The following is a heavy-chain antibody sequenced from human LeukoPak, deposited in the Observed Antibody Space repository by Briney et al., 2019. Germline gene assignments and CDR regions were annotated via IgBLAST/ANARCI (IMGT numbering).Heavy chain of an antibody. V-gene: IGHV4-59*01. CDR1: GFTFSSYS. D-gene: IGHD3-10*01. CDR2: IYYSGST. Sequence: GSLRLSCAASGFTFSSYSMGWIRQPPGKGLEWIGSIYYSGSTNYNPSLKSRVTISVDTSKNQFSLKLSSVTAADTAVYYCARVMGSVRGAINWFDPWGQGTLVTVSS. J-gene: IGHJ5*02. CDR3: ARVMGSVRGAINWFDP.